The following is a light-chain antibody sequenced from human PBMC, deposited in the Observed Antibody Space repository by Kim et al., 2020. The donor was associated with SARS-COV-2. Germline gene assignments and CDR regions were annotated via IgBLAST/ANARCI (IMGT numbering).Light chain of an antibody. CDR2: AAS. V-gene: IGKV1-39*01. Sequence: ASVGDRVTITCRASQRISSYLNWYQQKPGKAPKLLIYAASSLQSGVPSRFSGSGSGTDFTLTISSLQPEDFATYYCQQSYSTLTTFGQGTKVDIK. CDR3: QQSYSTLTT. CDR1: QRISSY. J-gene: IGKJ1*01.